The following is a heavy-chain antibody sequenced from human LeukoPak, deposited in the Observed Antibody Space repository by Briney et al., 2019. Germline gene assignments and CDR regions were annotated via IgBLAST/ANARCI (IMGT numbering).Heavy chain of an antibody. CDR2: INPSGGST. Sequence: GASVKVSCKASGYTFTSYYMHWVRQAPGQGLEWMGIINPSGGSTSYAQKFQGRVTITTDESTSTAYMELSSLRSEDTAVYYCARRYDSSGAWFDPWGQGTLVTVSS. CDR3: ARRYDSSGAWFDP. CDR1: GYTFTSYY. D-gene: IGHD6-25*01. J-gene: IGHJ5*02. V-gene: IGHV1-46*01.